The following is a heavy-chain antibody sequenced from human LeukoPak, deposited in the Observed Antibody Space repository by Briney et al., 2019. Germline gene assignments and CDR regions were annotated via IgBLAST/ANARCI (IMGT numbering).Heavy chain of an antibody. D-gene: IGHD5-24*01. CDR3: ARLARFRDGYNPPLGY. CDR1: GGSISSSSYY. J-gene: IGHJ4*02. CDR2: IYYSGST. Sequence: PSETLSLTCTVSGGSISSSSYYWGWIRQPPGKGLEWIGSIYYSGSTYYNPSLKSRVTISVDTSKNQFSLKLSSVTAADTAVYYCARLARFRDGYNPPLGYWGQGTLVTVSS. V-gene: IGHV4-39*01.